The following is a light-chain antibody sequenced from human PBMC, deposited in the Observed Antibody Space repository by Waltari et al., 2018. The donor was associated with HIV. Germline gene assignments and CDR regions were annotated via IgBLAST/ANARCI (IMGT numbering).Light chain of an antibody. CDR1: SSDIGGYNA. CDR2: EVF. V-gene: IGLV2-14*01. CDR3: SSRTSGTSFYV. J-gene: IGLJ1*01. Sequence: QSALTQPASVSGSPGQSITISCPGTSSDIGGYNAVSWYQQHPGKVPKLLIYEVFDGPSGVSNRFSGSKSGNTASLTISGLQAEDEADYYCSSRTSGTSFYVFGTGTRVTV.